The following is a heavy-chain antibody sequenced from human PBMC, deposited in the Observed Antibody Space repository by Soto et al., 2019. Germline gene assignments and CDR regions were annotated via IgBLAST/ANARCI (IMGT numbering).Heavy chain of an antibody. Sequence: SETLSLTCSVSTGSITHYYWSWIRQSPGKGLEWVGFVSWNGSTAYTPSLKSRLTISLDRSKSQFSLRLTSVTAADAAIYYCARGQYFSFWSGGKYYFDHWGQGAMVTVSS. D-gene: IGHD3-3*01. V-gene: IGHV4-59*01. J-gene: IGHJ4*02. CDR3: ARGQYFSFWSGGKYYFDH. CDR1: TGSITHYY. CDR2: VSWNGST.